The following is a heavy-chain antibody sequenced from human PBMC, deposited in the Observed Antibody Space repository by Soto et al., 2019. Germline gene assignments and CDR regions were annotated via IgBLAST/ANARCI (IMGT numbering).Heavy chain of an antibody. CDR3: ATSHKGWELLLLY. J-gene: IGHJ4*02. CDR2: FDPEAGEK. CDR1: GNTLTELS. D-gene: IGHD1-26*01. Sequence: QVQVVQSGAEVKKPGASVKVSCKVSGNTLTELSMYWVRQAPGKGLEWMGGFDPEAGEKIYAQKFHGRVTMTEDSSIDTAYLELSSLKSEDTAVYYCATSHKGWELLLLYRGQGTLVTVSS. V-gene: IGHV1-24*01.